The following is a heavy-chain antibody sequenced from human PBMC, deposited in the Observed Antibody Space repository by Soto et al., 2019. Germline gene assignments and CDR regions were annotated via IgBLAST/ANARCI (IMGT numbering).Heavy chain of an antibody. D-gene: IGHD6-19*01. CDR3: ARDSRAQWLVYYGIDV. Sequence: PSETLSLTCTVSGGSISSYYWSWIRQPAGKGLEWIGRIYTSGSTNYNPSLKSRVTMSVDTSKNQFSLKLSSVTAADTAVYYCARDSRAQWLVYYGIDVWGQGTTVTVSS. CDR2: IYTSGST. J-gene: IGHJ6*02. CDR1: GGSISSYY. V-gene: IGHV4-4*07.